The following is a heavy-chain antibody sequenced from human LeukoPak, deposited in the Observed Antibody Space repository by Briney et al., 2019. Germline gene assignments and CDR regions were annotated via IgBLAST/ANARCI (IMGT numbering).Heavy chain of an antibody. V-gene: IGHV1-2*06. CDR2: INPNSGGT. CDR1: GYTFTGYY. Sequence: ASVRVSCKASGYTFTGYYMHWVRQAPGQGLEWMGRINPNSGGTNYAQKFQGRVTMTRDTSISTAYMELSRLRSDDTAAYYCATFTYYYDSSGYYPFDYWGQGTLVTVSS. J-gene: IGHJ4*02. D-gene: IGHD3-22*01. CDR3: ATFTYYYDSSGYYPFDY.